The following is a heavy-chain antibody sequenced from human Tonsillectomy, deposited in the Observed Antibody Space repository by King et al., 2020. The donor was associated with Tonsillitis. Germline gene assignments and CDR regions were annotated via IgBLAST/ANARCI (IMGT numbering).Heavy chain of an antibody. CDR3: ARWLTFGELHNWFDP. V-gene: IGHV4-34*01. CDR1: GGSFSGYY. D-gene: IGHD3-10*01. J-gene: IGHJ5*02. Sequence: VQLQQWGAGLLKPSETLSLTCAVCGGSFSGYYWSWIRQPPRKGLEWIVGINHSGRTTYKPSRKSRGTISVDTSKNQFSLKLSSVTAADTAVYYCARWLTFGELHNWFDPWGQGTLVTVSS. CDR2: INHSGRT.